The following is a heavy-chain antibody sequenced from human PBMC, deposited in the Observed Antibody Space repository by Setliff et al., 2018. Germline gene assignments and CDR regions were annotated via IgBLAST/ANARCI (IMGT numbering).Heavy chain of an antibody. CDR3: ARGAPPRVWYNYYYMDV. J-gene: IGHJ6*03. CDR1: GGTFSSYA. V-gene: IGHV1-69*06. CDR2: IIPIFGTA. Sequence: GASVKVSCKASGGTFSSYAISWVRQAPGQGLEWMGRIIPIFGTANYAQKFQGRVTITADKSTSTAYMELSSLRSEDTAVYYCARGAPPRVWYNYYYMDVWGKGTTVTVSS. D-gene: IGHD3-10*01.